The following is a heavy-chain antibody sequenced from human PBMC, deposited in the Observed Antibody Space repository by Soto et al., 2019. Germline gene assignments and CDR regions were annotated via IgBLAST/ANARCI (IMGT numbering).Heavy chain of an antibody. CDR1: GGSISNYY. V-gene: IGHV4-59*12. CDR3: AIYGGNSVYFDY. CDR2: IYSSGST. D-gene: IGHD4-17*01. J-gene: IGHJ4*02. Sequence: PSETLSLTCTVSGGSISNYYWNWIRQSPGKGLEWIGYIYSSGSTYYNPSLKSRVTISVDRSKNQFSLKLSSVTAADTAVYYCAIYGGNSVYFDYWGQGTLVTVSS.